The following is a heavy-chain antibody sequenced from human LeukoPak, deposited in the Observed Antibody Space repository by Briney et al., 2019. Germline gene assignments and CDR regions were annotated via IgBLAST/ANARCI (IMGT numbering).Heavy chain of an antibody. Sequence: GGSLRLSCAASGFTFSSYWVHWVRQGPGKGLVWVSRIYSDGSRTTYADSVKGRFTISGDNAKNTLYLQMNSLRAEDTAVYYCARSGRGGAFDIWGRGTMVTVSS. CDR1: GFTFSSYW. CDR2: IYSDGSRT. CDR3: ARSGRGGAFDI. V-gene: IGHV3-74*01. J-gene: IGHJ3*02. D-gene: IGHD1-26*01.